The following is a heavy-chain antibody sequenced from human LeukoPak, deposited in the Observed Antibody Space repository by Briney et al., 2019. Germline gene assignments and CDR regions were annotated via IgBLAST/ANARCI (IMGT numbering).Heavy chain of an antibody. CDR2: ISSSGSTI. J-gene: IGHJ6*02. Sequence: TGGSLRLSCAASGFTFSDYYMSWIRRAPGKGLEWVSYISSSGSTIYYADSVKGRFTISRDNAKNSLYLQMNSLRAEDTAVYYCARAGNRPYYYYGMDVWGQGTTVTVSS. CDR3: ARAGNRPYYYYGMDV. CDR1: GFTFSDYY. D-gene: IGHD1-14*01. V-gene: IGHV3-11*01.